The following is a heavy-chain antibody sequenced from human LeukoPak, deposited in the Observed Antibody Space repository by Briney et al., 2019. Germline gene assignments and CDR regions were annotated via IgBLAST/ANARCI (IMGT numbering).Heavy chain of an antibody. CDR3: ARDLIPYCTNGVCFDAFDI. J-gene: IGHJ3*02. D-gene: IGHD2-8*01. CDR2: ISGSGGST. V-gene: IGHV3-23*01. CDR1: GFTFSSYG. Sequence: GGSLRLSCAASGFTFSSYGMSWVRQAPGKGLEWVSAISGSGGSTYYADSVKGRFTISRDNAKNLLYLEMNSLRAEDTAIYYCARDLIPYCTNGVCFDAFDIWGQGTMVTVSP.